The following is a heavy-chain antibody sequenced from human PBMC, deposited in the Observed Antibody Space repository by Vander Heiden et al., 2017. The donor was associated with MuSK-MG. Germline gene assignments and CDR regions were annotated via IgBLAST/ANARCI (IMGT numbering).Heavy chain of an antibody. V-gene: IGHV1-69*01. J-gene: IGHJ3*02. D-gene: IGHD3-3*01. CDR3: AGGGGTIFGVVIMSDAFDI. Sequence: QVQLVQSGAEVKKPGSSVKVSCKASGGTFSSYAISWVRQAPGQGLEWMGGIIPIFGTATYAQNFQGRVTIIADESPSTAYMELSSLRSEDTAVYYCAGGGGTIFGVVIMSDAFDIWGQGTMVTVSS. CDR2: IIPIFGTA. CDR1: GGTFSSYA.